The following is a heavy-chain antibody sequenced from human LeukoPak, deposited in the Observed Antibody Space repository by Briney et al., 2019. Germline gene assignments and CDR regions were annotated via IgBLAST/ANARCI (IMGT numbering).Heavy chain of an antibody. CDR1: GFIFSDYY. D-gene: IGHD3-22*01. J-gene: IGHJ3*02. CDR3: ARAKFDSSGYYYRGFDI. Sequence: PGGSLRLSCAASGFIFSDYYMGWIRQAPGRGLEWVSYITDNGIKIYYTDSVKGRFTMSRDNAKKSLYLQMNSVRAEDTAVYYCARAKFDSSGYYYRGFDIWGQGTMVTVSS. V-gene: IGHV3-11*04. CDR2: ITDNGIKI.